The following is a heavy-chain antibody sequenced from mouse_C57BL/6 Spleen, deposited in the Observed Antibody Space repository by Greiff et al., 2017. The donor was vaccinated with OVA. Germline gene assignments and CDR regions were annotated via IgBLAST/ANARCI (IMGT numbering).Heavy chain of an antibody. D-gene: IGHD2-2*01. CDR3: ARGGVTTGFAY. CDR2: IWSGGST. Sequence: VKLVESGPGLVQPSQSLSITCTVSGFSLTSYGVHWVRQSPGKGLEWLGVIWSGGSTDYNAAFISRLSISKDNSKSQVFFKMNSLQADDTAIYYCARGGVTTGFAYWGQGTLVTVSA. J-gene: IGHJ3*01. CDR1: GFSLTSYG. V-gene: IGHV2-2*01.